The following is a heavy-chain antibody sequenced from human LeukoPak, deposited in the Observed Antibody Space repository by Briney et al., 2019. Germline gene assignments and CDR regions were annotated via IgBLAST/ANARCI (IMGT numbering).Heavy chain of an antibody. Sequence: SETLSLTCSVSGGSVSSGISYWSWIRQPPGEGLEWIAYISDSGGSDYNPSLKSRVTMSVDTSNNQFSLKLNSVTAADTAVYYCAKAAGYSTIYWFDPWGQGTLVTVSS. CDR1: GGSVSSGISY. V-gene: IGHV4-61*01. J-gene: IGHJ5*02. D-gene: IGHD6-13*01. CDR2: ISDSGGS. CDR3: AKAAGYSTIYWFDP.